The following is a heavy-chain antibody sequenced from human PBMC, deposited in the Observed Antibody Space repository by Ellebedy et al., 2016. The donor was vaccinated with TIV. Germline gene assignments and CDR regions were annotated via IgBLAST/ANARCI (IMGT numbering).Heavy chain of an antibody. V-gene: IGHV3-23*01. CDR2: ISTSGDST. CDR3: AGTYYYGSGSRCYFDY. Sequence: GESLKISCAASRFTFSRYAMSWVRQAPGKGLEWVSLISTSGDSTWYADSVKGRITISRDNSKNTLYLQMDSLRAEDTAVYYCAGTYYYGSGSRCYFDYWGQGTLVTVSS. J-gene: IGHJ4*02. CDR1: RFTFSRYA. D-gene: IGHD3-10*01.